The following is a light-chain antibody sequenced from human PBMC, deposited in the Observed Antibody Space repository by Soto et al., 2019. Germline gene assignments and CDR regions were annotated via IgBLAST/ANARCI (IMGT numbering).Light chain of an antibody. CDR3: QQYYNYPRT. J-gene: IGKJ4*01. CDR2: AAS. Sequence: IHLSPSPSSLSTSVCGGVTVTCQASQDIRNYLDWYQQKPGKAPKLLIYAASNLQRGVPSRFSGSGSGTDFTFTISSLQPEDIATYYCQQYYNYPRTFGGGTKVDIK. CDR1: QDIRNY. V-gene: IGKV1-33*01.